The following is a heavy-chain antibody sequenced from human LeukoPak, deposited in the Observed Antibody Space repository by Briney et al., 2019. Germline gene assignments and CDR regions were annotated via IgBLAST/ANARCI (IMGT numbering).Heavy chain of an antibody. CDR3: TTRRY. CDR1: EFTFSNAW. J-gene: IGHJ4*02. CDR2: IESKTDGGTI. V-gene: IGHV3-15*04. Sequence: PGGSLRLSCGASEFTFSNAWISWVRQAPGKGLDWVGRIESKTDGGTIDYAAPVKGRFTISRDDSKNTLYLQMHSLKTEDTAVYYCTTRRYWGQGTLVTVSS.